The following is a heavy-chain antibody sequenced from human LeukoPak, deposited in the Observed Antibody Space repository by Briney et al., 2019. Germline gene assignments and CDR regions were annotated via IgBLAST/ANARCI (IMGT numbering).Heavy chain of an antibody. CDR2: INPSGGST. D-gene: IGHD3-10*01. Sequence: ASVKVSCKASGYTFTGYYMHWARQAPGQGLEWMGIINPSGGSTSYAQKFQGRVTMTRDMSTSTVYMELSSLRSEDTAVYYCARVPGLRTMVRGSAFDIWGQGTMVTVSS. CDR1: GYTFTGYY. V-gene: IGHV1-46*01. CDR3: ARVPGLRTMVRGSAFDI. J-gene: IGHJ3*02.